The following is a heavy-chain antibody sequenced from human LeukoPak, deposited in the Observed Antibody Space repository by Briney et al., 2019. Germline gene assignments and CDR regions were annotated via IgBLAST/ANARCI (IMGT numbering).Heavy chain of an antibody. CDR2: KFYDGST. Sequence: SETLSLTCTVSGDSISSNNYYWGWVRQPPGKGLEWIGSKFYDGSTYSSPSLKSRVTISVDTSKNQFSLKLSSVTAADTAVYFCVTTHFDILTASYYFDFWGQGTLVTVSS. V-gene: IGHV4-39*01. J-gene: IGHJ4*02. D-gene: IGHD3-9*01. CDR3: VTTHFDILTASYYFDF. CDR1: GDSISSNNYY.